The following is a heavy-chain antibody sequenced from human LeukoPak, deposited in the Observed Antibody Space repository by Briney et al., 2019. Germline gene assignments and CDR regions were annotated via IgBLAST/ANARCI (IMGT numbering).Heavy chain of an antibody. J-gene: IGHJ4*02. CDR1: GFTVITND. V-gene: IGHV3-53*01. CDR3: ARGVEPRAANTLAY. D-gene: IGHD1-14*01. Sequence: GGSLRLSCAASGFTVITNDMTSVRQAPGKGLEWVSVLYSDGDTKYADSVQGRFTISRDNSKNTLYLEMNSLSPDDTAVYYCARGVEPRAANTLAYWGQGTLVTVSS. CDR2: LYSDGDT.